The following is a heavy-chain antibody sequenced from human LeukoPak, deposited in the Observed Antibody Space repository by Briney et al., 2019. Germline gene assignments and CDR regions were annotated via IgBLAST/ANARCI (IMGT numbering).Heavy chain of an antibody. Sequence: PGGSLRLSCAASGSTFSSYWMSWVRQAPGKGLEWVANIKQDGSEKYYVDSVKGRFTISRDNAKNSLYLQMNSLRAEDTAVYYCARDYHEVGATWSHFDYWGQGTLVTVSS. CDR3: ARDYHEVGATWSHFDY. D-gene: IGHD1-26*01. CDR2: IKQDGSEK. J-gene: IGHJ4*02. V-gene: IGHV3-7*01. CDR1: GSTFSSYW.